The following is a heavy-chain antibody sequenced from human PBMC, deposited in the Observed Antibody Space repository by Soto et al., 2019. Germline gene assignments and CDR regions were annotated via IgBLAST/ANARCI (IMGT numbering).Heavy chain of an antibody. CDR1: GFTFSSYS. Sequence: GGSLRLSCAASGFTFSSYSMNWVRQAPGKGLEWVSSISSSSSYIYYADSVKGRFAISRDNAKNSLYLQMNSLRAEDTAVYYCARPRPYSSSSGFDYWGQGTLVTVSS. J-gene: IGHJ4*02. CDR3: ARPRPYSSSSGFDY. CDR2: ISSSSSYI. V-gene: IGHV3-21*01. D-gene: IGHD6-6*01.